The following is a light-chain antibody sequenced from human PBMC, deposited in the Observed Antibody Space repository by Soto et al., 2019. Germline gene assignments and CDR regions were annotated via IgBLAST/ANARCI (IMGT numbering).Light chain of an antibody. V-gene: IGLV2-14*01. CDR1: SSDIGGYKY. Sequence: QSVLTQPASVSGSPGQSITISCTGTSSDIGGYKYVSWYQQHPGKAPKLMIYDVSNRPSGVSNRFSGSKSGNTATLTISGLQGEDEDEYSCSAYTGGSTYVFGTGTKVTVL. CDR2: DVS. J-gene: IGLJ1*01. CDR3: SAYTGGSTYV.